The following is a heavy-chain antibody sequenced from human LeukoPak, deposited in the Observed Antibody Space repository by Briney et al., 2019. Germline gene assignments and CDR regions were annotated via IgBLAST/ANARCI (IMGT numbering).Heavy chain of an antibody. V-gene: IGHV3-23*01. Sequence: GGSLRLSCAASGFTFSSYAMSWVRQAPGRGLEWVSSMSGSGGSTYYADSGKGRFTISRDDSKNTLYLQMNSLRAEDPAVYYCARVRYGELDVWGQGTTVTVSS. CDR3: ARVRYGELDV. CDR2: MSGSGGST. D-gene: IGHD4-17*01. CDR1: GFTFSSYA. J-gene: IGHJ6*02.